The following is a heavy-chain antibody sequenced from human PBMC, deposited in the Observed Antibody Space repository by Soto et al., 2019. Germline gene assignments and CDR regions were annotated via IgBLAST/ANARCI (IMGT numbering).Heavy chain of an antibody. Sequence: GGSLRLSCAASGFTFSSYGMHWVRQAPGKGLEWVAVISYDGSDNYYADSVKGRLTISRDNSKLTLYLQMISLRAEDTAVYYCAKDLRATTVTSPYFYYYYMDVWGKGTTVTVS. V-gene: IGHV3-30*18. CDR3: AKDLRATTVTSPYFYYYYMDV. CDR2: ISYDGSDN. J-gene: IGHJ6*03. D-gene: IGHD4-17*01. CDR1: GFTFSSYG.